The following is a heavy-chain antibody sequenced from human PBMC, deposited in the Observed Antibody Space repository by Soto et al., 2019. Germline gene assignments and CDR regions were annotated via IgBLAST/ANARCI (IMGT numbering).Heavy chain of an antibody. D-gene: IGHD1-26*01. J-gene: IGHJ4*02. Sequence: PGESLNISCKGSGYSFTSYWIGLVRQMPGKGLEWIGIIYPGDSDTRYSPSFQGQVTISADKSISTAYLQWSSLKASDTAMYYCATTPRGGSGSYLLVFDYWGQGTLVTVSS. CDR1: GYSFTSYW. CDR3: ATTPRGGSGSYLLVFDY. V-gene: IGHV5-51*01. CDR2: IYPGDSDT.